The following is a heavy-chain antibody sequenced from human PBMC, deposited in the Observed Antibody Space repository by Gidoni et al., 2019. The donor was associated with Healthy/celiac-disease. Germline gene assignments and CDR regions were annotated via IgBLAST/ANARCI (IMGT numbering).Heavy chain of an antibody. Sequence: QLQLQESGPGLVKPSETLSLTCTVSGGSISSSSYYWGWIRQPPGKGLEWIGSIYYSGSTYYNPSLKSRVTISVDTSKNQFSLKLSSVTAADTAVYYCARHPTYGDTGAYWGQGTLVTVSS. J-gene: IGHJ4*02. CDR2: IYYSGST. D-gene: IGHD4-17*01. CDR1: GGSISSSSYY. V-gene: IGHV4-39*01. CDR3: ARHPTYGDTGAY.